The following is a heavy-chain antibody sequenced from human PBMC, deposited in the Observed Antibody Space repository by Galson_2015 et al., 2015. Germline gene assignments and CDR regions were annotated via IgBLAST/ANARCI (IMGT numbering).Heavy chain of an antibody. V-gene: IGHV3-48*02. D-gene: IGHD2-2*01. Sequence: SLRLSCAASGFTFSSYSMNWVRQAPGKGLEWVSYISSSSSTIYYAASVKGRFTISRDNAKNSLYLQMNSLRDEDTAVYYCARDKVVPAANYYYYGMDVWGQGTTVTVSS. CDR2: ISSSSSTI. CDR3: ARDKVVPAANYYYYGMDV. J-gene: IGHJ6*02. CDR1: GFTFSSYS.